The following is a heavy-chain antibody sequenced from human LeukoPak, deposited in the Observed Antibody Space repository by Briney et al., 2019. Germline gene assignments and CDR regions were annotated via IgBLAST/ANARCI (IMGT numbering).Heavy chain of an antibody. Sequence: SETLSLTCTVSGGSISTYYWSWIRQPPGKGLEWIGYINYSGSTNYSPFLKSRVTISVDTSKNRFSLRLSSLTAADTAVYFCARGTSITIYFDPWGQGTLVTVSS. CDR3: ARGTSITIYFDP. V-gene: IGHV4-59*08. CDR1: GGSISTYY. J-gene: IGHJ5*02. CDR2: INYSGST. D-gene: IGHD3-10*01.